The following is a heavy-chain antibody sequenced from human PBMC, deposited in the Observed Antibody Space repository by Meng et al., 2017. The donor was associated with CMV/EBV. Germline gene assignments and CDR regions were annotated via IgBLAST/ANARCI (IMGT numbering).Heavy chain of an antibody. CDR1: GFTFSNYW. Sequence: ERELVESRGGLIQPGGSLRLSCEDSGFTFSNYWMHWVRQVPGEGLVWVSRINEDGRITSYADSVKGRFTISRDNARNTLYLQMNSLRADDSAVYYCARDLSGSRDYWGRGTLVTVSS. J-gene: IGHJ4*02. CDR3: ARDLSGSRDY. CDR2: INEDGRIT. V-gene: IGHV3-74*03. D-gene: IGHD1-26*01.